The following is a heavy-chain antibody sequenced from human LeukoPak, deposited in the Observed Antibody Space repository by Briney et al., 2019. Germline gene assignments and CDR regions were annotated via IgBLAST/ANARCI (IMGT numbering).Heavy chain of an antibody. CDR2: ISSSCSHT. J-gene: IGHJ3*02. CDR3: ARGHYGSGIHQGAFDI. Sequence: GGSLRLSCAASGFTFSSYHMNWFRQALGEGLEWVSYISSSCSHTHHADSVKGRFNISRDNSKNTVYLQMNSLRAEDTAVYYCARGHYGSGIHQGAFDIWGQGTIDSVSS. V-gene: IGHV3-48*01. CDR1: GFTFSSYH. D-gene: IGHD3-10*01.